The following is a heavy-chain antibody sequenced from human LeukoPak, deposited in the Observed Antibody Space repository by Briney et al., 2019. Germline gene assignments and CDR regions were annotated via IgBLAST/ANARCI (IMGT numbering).Heavy chain of an antibody. CDR1: GYSFTDYW. J-gene: IGHJ4*02. Sequence: NTGESLKISCRGSGYSFTDYWIGWVRQMPGKGLEWMGITWPGHSDTRYSSSFQGQVTISADESISTAYLQWTSLNASDTAVYYCAIKRFYDNNDAPLYWGQGTLVTVSS. CDR3: AIKRFYDNNDAPLY. D-gene: IGHD3-16*01. V-gene: IGHV5-51*01. CDR2: TWPGHSDT.